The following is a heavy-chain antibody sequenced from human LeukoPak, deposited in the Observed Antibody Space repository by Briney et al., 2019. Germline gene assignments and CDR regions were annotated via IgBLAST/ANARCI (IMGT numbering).Heavy chain of an antibody. Sequence: SETLSLTCTVSGGSISSYYWSWIRQPAGKGLEWLGRIYTSGSTNYNPSLKSRVTMSVDTSKNQFSLKLSSVTAADTAVYYCARHDYSNHYYYYMDVWGKGTTVTVSS. J-gene: IGHJ6*03. CDR1: GGSISSYY. CDR3: ARHDYSNHYYYYMDV. D-gene: IGHD4-11*01. CDR2: IYTSGST. V-gene: IGHV4-4*07.